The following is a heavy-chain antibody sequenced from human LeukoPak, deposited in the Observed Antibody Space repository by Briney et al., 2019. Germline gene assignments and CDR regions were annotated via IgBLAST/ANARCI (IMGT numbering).Heavy chain of an antibody. V-gene: IGHV4-59*01. CDR1: GGSISSYY. CDR2: IYYSGST. D-gene: IGHD2-2*01. J-gene: IGHJ6*03. CDR3: ARNIVVDYMDV. Sequence: SETLSLTCTVSGGSISSYYWSWIRQPPGKGLEWIGYIYYSGSTNYNPSLKSRVTISVDTSKNQFSLKLSSATAADTAVYYCARNIVVDYMDVWGKGTTVTVSS.